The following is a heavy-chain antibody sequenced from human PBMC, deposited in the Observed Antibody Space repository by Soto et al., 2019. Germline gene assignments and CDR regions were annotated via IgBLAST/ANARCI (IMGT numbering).Heavy chain of an antibody. CDR3: AHSLHPYYGDLNWFDP. CDR2: IYYDDDE. V-gene: IGHV2-5*02. D-gene: IGHD4-17*01. CDR1: GFSLSSTGVG. J-gene: IGHJ5*02. Sequence: QITLRESGPTLVKPTQTLTLTCSFSGFSLSSTGVGVGWIRQPPGKALQWLALIYYDDDERSSPSLKNRLTRTKDTSKSQVVLTMTNVDPVDTATYYCAHSLHPYYGDLNWFDPWGQGTLVTVSS.